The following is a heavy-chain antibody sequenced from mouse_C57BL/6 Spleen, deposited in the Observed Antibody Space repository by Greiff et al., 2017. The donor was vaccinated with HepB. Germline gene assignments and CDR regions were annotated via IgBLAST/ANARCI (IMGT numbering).Heavy chain of an antibody. CDR1: GFTFSDYG. CDR3: ARPDSNYLYYYAMDY. V-gene: IGHV5-17*01. CDR2: ISSGSSTI. J-gene: IGHJ4*01. Sequence: EVKVEESGGGLVKPGGSLKLSCAASGFTFSDYGMHWVRQAPEKGLEWVAYISSGSSTIYYADTVKGRFTISRDNAKNTLFLQMTSLRSEDTAMYYCARPDSNYLYYYAMDYWGQGTSVTVSS. D-gene: IGHD2-5*01.